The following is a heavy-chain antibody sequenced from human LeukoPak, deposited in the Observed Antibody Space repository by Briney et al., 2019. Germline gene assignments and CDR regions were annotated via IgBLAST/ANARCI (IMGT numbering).Heavy chain of an antibody. D-gene: IGHD3-10*01. J-gene: IGHJ3*02. V-gene: IGHV3-53*01. Sequence: PGGSLRLSCAASGFTVSSNYMSWVRQAPGKGLEWVSVIYSGGSTYYADSVKGRFTISRDNSKNTLYLQMNSVRAEDTAVYYCARDVWFGETDAFDIWGQGTMVTVSS. CDR3: ARDVWFGETDAFDI. CDR1: GFTVSSNY. CDR2: IYSGGST.